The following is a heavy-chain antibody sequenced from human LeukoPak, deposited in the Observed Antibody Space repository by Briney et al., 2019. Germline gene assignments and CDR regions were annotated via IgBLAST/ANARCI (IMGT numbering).Heavy chain of an antibody. Sequence: GGSLRLSCAASGFTFSSYGMHWVRQAPGKGLEWVAFIRYDGSNKYYADSVKGRFTISRDNSKNTLYLQMNSLRAEDTAVYYCAREGIYGSSSPPGYWGQGTLVTVSS. V-gene: IGHV3-30*02. CDR2: IRYDGSNK. CDR1: GFTFSSYG. J-gene: IGHJ4*02. CDR3: AREGIYGSSSPPGY. D-gene: IGHD6-6*01.